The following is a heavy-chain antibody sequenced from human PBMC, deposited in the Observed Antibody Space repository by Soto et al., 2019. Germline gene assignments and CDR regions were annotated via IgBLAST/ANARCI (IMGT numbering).Heavy chain of an antibody. CDR3: ARGQSSTYHY. CDR1: GYTFSDYD. CDR2: MNPNSGYT. D-gene: IGHD6-13*01. Sequence: QVQLVQSGAEVKRPGASVKVSCRASGYTFSDYDINWVRQATGQGLEWIGWMNPNSGYTGYAQKFQGRVSMTRHTSISTAYMELSSLKSDDTAVYYCARGQSSTYHYWGQGTLVTVSS. V-gene: IGHV1-8*01. J-gene: IGHJ4*02.